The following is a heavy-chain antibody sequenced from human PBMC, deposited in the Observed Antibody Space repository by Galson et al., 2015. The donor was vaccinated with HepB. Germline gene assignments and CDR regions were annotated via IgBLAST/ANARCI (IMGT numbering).Heavy chain of an antibody. CDR1: GFTFTTYP. CDR2: ISTDGGST. CDR3: ARVHSSGCFDY. V-gene: IGHV3-64*01. J-gene: IGHJ4*02. D-gene: IGHD6-19*01. Sequence: SLRLSCAASGFTFTTYPMHWVRQAPGKGLEFVSAISTDGGSTYYANSVKGRFTISRDNSKDTLYLQMGSLRAEDMAVYYCARVHSSGCFDYWGQGTLVTVSS.